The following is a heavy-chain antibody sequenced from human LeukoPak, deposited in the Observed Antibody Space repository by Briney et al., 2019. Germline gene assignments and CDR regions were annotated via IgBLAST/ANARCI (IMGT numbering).Heavy chain of an antibody. CDR2: IYTSGST. CDR3: ARGYCSGGSCYQKPYWYFD. J-gene: IGHJ2*01. Sequence: KPSETLSLTCTVSGGSISSYYWSWIRQPAGKGLEWIGRIYTSGSTNYNPSLKSRVTMSVDTSKNQFPLKLSSVTSADTAVYCCARGYCSGGSCYQKPYWYFDRAGAPWSLSPQ. CDR1: GGSISSYY. V-gene: IGHV4-4*07. D-gene: IGHD2-15*01.